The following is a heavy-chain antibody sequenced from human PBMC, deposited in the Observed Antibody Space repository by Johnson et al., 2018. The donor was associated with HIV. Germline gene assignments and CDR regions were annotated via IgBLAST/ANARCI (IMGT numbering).Heavy chain of an antibody. Sequence: VQLVESGGGLVQPGGSLRLSCAASGFTFSSYDMHWVRQVTGKGLEWVSAIGTAGDIYYPGSVKGRFTISRENAKNSLYLQMNSLRAEDTAVYYCARADSSSSPWMGLDIWGQGTMVTVSS. V-gene: IGHV3-13*01. J-gene: IGHJ3*02. D-gene: IGHD6-13*01. CDR3: ARADSSSSPWMGLDI. CDR2: IGTAGDI. CDR1: GFTFSSYD.